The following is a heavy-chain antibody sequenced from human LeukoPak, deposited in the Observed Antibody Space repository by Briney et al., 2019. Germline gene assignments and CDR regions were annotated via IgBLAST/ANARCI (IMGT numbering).Heavy chain of an antibody. D-gene: IGHD2-8*01. J-gene: IGHJ4*02. CDR1: GFTFDDYA. CDR3: AKDKGMVSFDY. CDR2: ISWNSGSI. V-gene: IGHV3-9*01. Sequence: PGGSLRLSCAASGFTFDDYAMHWVRQAPGKGLEWVSGISWNSGSIGYADSVKGRFTISRDNAKNSLYLQMNSLRAEDTALYYRAKDKGMVSFDYWGQRTLVTVSS.